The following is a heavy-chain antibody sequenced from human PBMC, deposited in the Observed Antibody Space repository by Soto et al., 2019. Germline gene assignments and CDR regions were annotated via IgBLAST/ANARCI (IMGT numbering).Heavy chain of an antibody. CDR2: IYYSGST. Sequence: QVQLQESGPGLVKPSQTLSLTCTVPGGSISSGGYYWSWIRQHPGKGLEWIGYIYYSGSTYYNPSLKSRVTISVDTSKNQFALKLCSVTAADTAVYYGARGIPQAEYYGMDVWGQGTTVTVS. CDR1: GGSISSGGYY. D-gene: IGHD5-18*01. V-gene: IGHV4-31*03. J-gene: IGHJ6*02. CDR3: ARGIPQAEYYGMDV.